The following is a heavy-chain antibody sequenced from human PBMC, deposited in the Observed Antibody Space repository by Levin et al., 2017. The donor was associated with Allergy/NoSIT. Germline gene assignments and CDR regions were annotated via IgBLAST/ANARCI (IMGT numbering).Heavy chain of an antibody. V-gene: IGHV4-30-4*01. CDR2: IHYTGSA. D-gene: IGHD1-14*01. CDR1: GDSISSDDDY. J-gene: IGHJ6*03. CDR3: ARIVPGRARFEPSYYYMDV. Sequence: SETLSLTCTVSGDSISSDDDYWSWVRQPPGKGLEWIGYIHYTGSAYYNPSLKSRAVISLDTSKNQFPLKLTSVTAADTAIYFCARIVPGRARFEPSYYYMDVWGRGTAVTVSS.